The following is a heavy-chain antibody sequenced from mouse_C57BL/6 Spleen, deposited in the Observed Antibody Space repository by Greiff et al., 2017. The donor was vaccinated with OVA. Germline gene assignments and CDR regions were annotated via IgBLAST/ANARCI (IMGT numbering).Heavy chain of an antibody. CDR1: GYTFTSYW. CDR3: ARRGYSNDRPFDY. CDR2: IDPSDSET. J-gene: IGHJ2*01. V-gene: IGHV1-52*01. D-gene: IGHD2-12*01. Sequence: QVQLQQPGAELVRPGSSVKLSCKASGYTFTSYWMHWVKQRPIQGLEWIGNIDPSDSETHYNQKFKDKATLTVDKSSSTAYMQLSSLTSEDSAVYYCARRGYSNDRPFDYWGQGTTLTVSS.